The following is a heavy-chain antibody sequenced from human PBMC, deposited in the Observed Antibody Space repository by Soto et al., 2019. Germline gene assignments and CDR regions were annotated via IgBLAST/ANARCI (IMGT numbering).Heavy chain of an antibody. J-gene: IGHJ4*02. CDR1: GDAIASDKW. V-gene: IGHV4-4*02. Sequence: SETLSLTCAVSGDAIASDKWWSWIRQPPGKGLQWIGEIYHSGSSKYNPSLKSRVIISVDKSKNQFSLKLSSVTAADTAVYYCARRYGSCFDYWGQGTLVT. CDR2: IYHSGSS. CDR3: ARRYGSCFDY. D-gene: IGHD5-18*01.